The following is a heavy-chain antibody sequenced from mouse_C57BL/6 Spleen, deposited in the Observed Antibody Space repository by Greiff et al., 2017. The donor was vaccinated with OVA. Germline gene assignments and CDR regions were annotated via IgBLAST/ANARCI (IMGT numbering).Heavy chain of an antibody. D-gene: IGHD1-1*01. J-gene: IGHJ2*01. Sequence: EVKVVESGGDLVKPGGSLKLSCAASGFTFSSYGMSWVRQTPDKRLEWVATISSGGSYTYYPDSVKGRFTITRDNAKNTLYLQMSSLKSEDTAMYYCARVGYYYGSHYFDYWGQGTTLTVSS. V-gene: IGHV5-6*01. CDR1: GFTFSSYG. CDR2: ISSGGSYT. CDR3: ARVGYYYGSHYFDY.